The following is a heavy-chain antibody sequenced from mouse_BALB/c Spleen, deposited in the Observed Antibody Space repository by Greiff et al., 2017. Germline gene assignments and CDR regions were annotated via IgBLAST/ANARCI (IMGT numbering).Heavy chain of an antibody. J-gene: IGHJ3*01. CDR2: INPNNGGT. CDR3: ASWDYEAY. Sequence: EVKLQESGPELVKPGASVKIPCKASGYTFTDYNMDWVKQSHGKSLEWIGDINPNNGGTIYNQKFKGKATLTVDKSSSTAYMELRSLTSEDTAVYYCASWDYEAYWGQGTLVTVSA. CDR1: GYTFTDYN. V-gene: IGHV1-18*01. D-gene: IGHD2-4*01.